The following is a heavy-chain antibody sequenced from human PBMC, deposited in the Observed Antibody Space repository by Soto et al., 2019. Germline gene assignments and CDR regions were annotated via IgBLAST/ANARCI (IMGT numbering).Heavy chain of an antibody. CDR1: GFTFSSYE. J-gene: IGHJ4*02. D-gene: IGHD6-6*01. Sequence: EVQLVESGGGLVQPGGSLRLSCAASGFTFSSYEMNWVRQAPGKGLEWVSYISSSGSTIYYADSVKGRFTISRDNAKNSLYLQMNSLRAEDTAVYYCAKDLVSSSLDYWGQGTLVTVSS. V-gene: IGHV3-48*03. CDR2: ISSSGSTI. CDR3: AKDLVSSSLDY.